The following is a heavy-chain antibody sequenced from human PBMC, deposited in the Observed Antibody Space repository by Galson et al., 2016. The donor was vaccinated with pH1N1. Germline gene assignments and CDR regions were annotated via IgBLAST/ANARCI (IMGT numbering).Heavy chain of an antibody. CDR3: ARGPVYWYFDL. V-gene: IGHV1-8*01. J-gene: IGHJ2*01. CDR1: GYTLTSYD. CDR2: MNPNNGNA. Sequence: SVKVSCKASGYTLTSYDINWVRQATGQGLEWMGWMNPNNGNADYAPKFQGRVTLTRNASINTAYMELSSLTSEDTAVYYCARGPVYWYFDLWGRGPPVIVS.